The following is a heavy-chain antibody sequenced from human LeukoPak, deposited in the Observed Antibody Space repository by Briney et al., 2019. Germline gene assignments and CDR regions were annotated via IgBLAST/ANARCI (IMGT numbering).Heavy chain of an antibody. Sequence: SETLSLTCAVYGGSFSGYYWSWIRQPPGKGLEWIGEINHSGSTNYNPSLKSRVTISVDTSKNQFSLELSSVTAADTAVYYCARLEYSSSSGPFDYWGQGTLVTVSS. J-gene: IGHJ4*02. CDR2: INHSGST. CDR3: ARLEYSSSSGPFDY. V-gene: IGHV4-34*01. D-gene: IGHD6-6*01. CDR1: GGSFSGYY.